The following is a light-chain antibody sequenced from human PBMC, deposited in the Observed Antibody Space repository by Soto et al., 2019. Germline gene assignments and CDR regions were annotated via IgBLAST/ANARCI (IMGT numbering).Light chain of an antibody. CDR1: QSIGTNY. V-gene: IGKV3-20*01. Sequence: ENRLTQSPGTLSLSPGERATLSCRASQSIGTNYVAWFQQKPGQAPTLLIYAASRRATGIPDRFSGSGSGTEFTLTISRLEPEDFAVYFCQQYSSTPRTLGQGTKVEFK. CDR2: AAS. J-gene: IGKJ1*01. CDR3: QQYSSTPRT.